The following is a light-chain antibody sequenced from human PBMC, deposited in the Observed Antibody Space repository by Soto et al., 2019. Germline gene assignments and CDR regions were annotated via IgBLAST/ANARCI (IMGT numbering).Light chain of an antibody. V-gene: IGKV1-9*01. CDR2: GAS. CDR3: QHLNTHPRT. J-gene: IGKJ2*01. CDR1: QGISSY. Sequence: DIQLTQSPSFLSASVGDRVTITCRASQGISSYLAWYQQPPGKAPKLLIYGASTLQRGVSSRFSGSGSGTEFTLTLSSRQPEDIATYYCQHLNTHPRTFCQGTKLEVK.